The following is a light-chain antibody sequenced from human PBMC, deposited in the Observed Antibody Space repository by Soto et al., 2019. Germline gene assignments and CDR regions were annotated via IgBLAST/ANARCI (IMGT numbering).Light chain of an antibody. CDR3: QQLSSNPLS. CDR1: QDISRY. V-gene: IGKV1-9*01. J-gene: IGKJ4*01. CDR2: TAS. Sequence: DIQLTQSPSFLSASVGDRVTITCRASQDISRYLAWYQQKPGKVPRLLIYTASTLESGVPSRFSGSGSGTEFSLTISSLQPEDFATYYCQQLSSNPLSFGGGSRVEIK.